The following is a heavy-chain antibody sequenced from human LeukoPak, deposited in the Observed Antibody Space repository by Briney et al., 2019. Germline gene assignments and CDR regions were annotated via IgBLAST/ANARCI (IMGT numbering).Heavy chain of an antibody. J-gene: IGHJ3*02. Sequence: GRSLRLSCAASGFTFDDYAMHWVRQAPGKGLEWVSGISWNSGSIGYADSVKGRFTISRDNAKNSLYLQMNSLRAEDTALYYCASLEWELSAFDIWGQGTMVTVSS. V-gene: IGHV3-9*01. D-gene: IGHD1-26*01. CDR1: GFTFDDYA. CDR2: ISWNSGSI. CDR3: ASLEWELSAFDI.